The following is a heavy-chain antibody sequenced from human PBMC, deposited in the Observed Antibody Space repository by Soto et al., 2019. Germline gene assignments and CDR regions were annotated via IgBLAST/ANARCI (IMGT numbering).Heavy chain of an antibody. V-gene: IGHV3-23*01. CDR3: VKEGRECNSRGSFDL. CDR1: EVTFASYD. Sequence: GGSLRLSCVASEVTFASYDMDWVRQAPGKGLEWVSLITSGGGGANYADSVKGRFTISRDNSKNTLCLQMNSLRAEDTAIYHCVKEGRECNSRGSFDLWGRGTMVTVSS. D-gene: IGHD5-12*01. J-gene: IGHJ3*01. CDR2: ITSGGGGA.